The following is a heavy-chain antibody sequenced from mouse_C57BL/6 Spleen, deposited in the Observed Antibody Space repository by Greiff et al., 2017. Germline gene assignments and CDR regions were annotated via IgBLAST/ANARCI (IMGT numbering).Heavy chain of an antibody. CDR1: GYTFTSYW. CDR3: AREELRRGFAY. D-gene: IGHD2-4*01. CDR2: LDPSDSYT. Sequence: QVQLQQPGAELVMPGASVKLSCKASGYTFTSYWMHWVKQRPGQGLEWIGELDPSDSYTNYNQKFKGKSTLTVDKSSSTAYMQLSSLTSEDSAVYYCAREELRRGFAYWGQGTLVTVSA. V-gene: IGHV1-69*01. J-gene: IGHJ3*01.